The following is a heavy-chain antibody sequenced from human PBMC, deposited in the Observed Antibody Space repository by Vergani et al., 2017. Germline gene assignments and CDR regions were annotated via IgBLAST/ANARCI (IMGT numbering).Heavy chain of an antibody. V-gene: IGHV4-59*01. CDR3: WRVADFYGLGGRLLDL. CDR1: GGSMSGYY. CDR2: MNHSGST. Sequence: QVRLQESGPGLVKPSETLSLTCSVSGGSMSGYYWSWIRQPPGKELEWIGYMNHSGSTNYNPSLETRVTISGDTSKKQFSLKLNSVTAADTAEYYGWRVADFYGLGGRLLDLWGQGILVTVSS. J-gene: IGHJ5*02. D-gene: IGHD3-10*01.